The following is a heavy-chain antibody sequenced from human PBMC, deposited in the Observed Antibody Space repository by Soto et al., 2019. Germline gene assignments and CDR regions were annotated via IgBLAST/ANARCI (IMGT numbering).Heavy chain of an antibody. D-gene: IGHD3-22*01. Sequence: SETLSLTCTVSGYSISSGFYWGFIRQPPGKGLEWIGSGYHRGTSYYNPSLQSRVSISMDTSKNQFSLRLASVTAADTAVYYCARGNGYYDTSGDFNSWGQGALVTVSS. V-gene: IGHV4-38-2*02. J-gene: IGHJ4*02. CDR3: ARGNGYYDTSGDFNS. CDR2: GYHRGTS. CDR1: GYSISSGFY.